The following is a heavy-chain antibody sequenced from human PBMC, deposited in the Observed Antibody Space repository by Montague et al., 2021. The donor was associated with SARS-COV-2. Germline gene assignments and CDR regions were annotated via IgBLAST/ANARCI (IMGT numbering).Heavy chain of an antibody. CDR3: ARYGDYGSWFDP. Sequence: PALVKPTQTLTLTCTFSGFSLNTNGEGVGWARQPPGKALEWLALIYWDDDKRYSPSLKSGSTISKDTTKNEVVLTVADMDPVDTATYYCARYGDYGSWFDPWGQGTLVTVSS. CDR1: GFSLNTNGEG. CDR2: IYWDDDK. D-gene: IGHD4-17*01. V-gene: IGHV2-5*02. J-gene: IGHJ5*02.